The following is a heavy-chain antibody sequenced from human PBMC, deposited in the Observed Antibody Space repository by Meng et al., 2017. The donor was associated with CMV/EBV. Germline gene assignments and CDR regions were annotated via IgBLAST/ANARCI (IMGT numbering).Heavy chain of an antibody. Sequence: GSLRLSCAVYGGSFSGYYWSWIRQPPGKGLEWIGEINHSGSTNYNPSLKSRVTISVDTSKNQFSLKLSSVTAADTAVYYCARILGGYWAAAWFDPWGQGTLVTVSS. J-gene: IGHJ5*02. D-gene: IGHD2-21*02. CDR1: GGSFSGYY. CDR3: ARILGGYWAAAWFDP. CDR2: INHSGST. V-gene: IGHV4-34*01.